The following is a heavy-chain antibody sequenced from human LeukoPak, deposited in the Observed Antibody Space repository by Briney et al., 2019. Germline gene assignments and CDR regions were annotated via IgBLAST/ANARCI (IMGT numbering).Heavy chain of an antibody. CDR3: ARGRYYGSGSYFDY. CDR2: ISSSSYI. J-gene: IGHJ4*02. V-gene: IGHV3-21*01. D-gene: IGHD3-10*01. CDR1: GVTFSSYC. Sequence: GGSLRLSCAASGVTFSSYCMNWVRQAPGKGLEWVSSISSSSYIYYADSVKGRFTISRDNAKNSLYLQMNSLRAEDTAVYYCARGRYYGSGSYFDYWGQGTLVTVSS.